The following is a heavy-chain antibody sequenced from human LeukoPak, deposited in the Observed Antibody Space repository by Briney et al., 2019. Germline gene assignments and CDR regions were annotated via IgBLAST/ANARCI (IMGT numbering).Heavy chain of an antibody. CDR2: IKLDGSEK. Sequence: PGGSLRLSRAASGFTFSSYWMSWVREAPGKGREWGANIKLDGSEKYYADSVKGGFTISRDNAKNSLYLQMNSLRAEDTAVYYCARDFRITYYYGSGSYYLDYWGQGTLVTVSS. CDR1: GFTFSSYW. D-gene: IGHD3-10*01. J-gene: IGHJ4*02. CDR3: ARDFRITYYYGSGSYYLDY. V-gene: IGHV3-7*01.